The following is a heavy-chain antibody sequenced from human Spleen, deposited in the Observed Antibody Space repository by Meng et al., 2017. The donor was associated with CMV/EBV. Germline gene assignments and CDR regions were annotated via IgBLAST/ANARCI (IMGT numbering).Heavy chain of an antibody. CDR3: ARGSVFGVPNDWFDP. CDR2: IYYSGST. V-gene: IGHV4-59*11. D-gene: IGHD3-3*01. Sequence: SETLSLTCTVSGGSISNHYWSWIRQPPGRGLEWIGDIYYSGSTNYNPSLKSRVKISLDTSKNQFSLKVTSLTAADTAAYYCARGSVFGVPNDWFDPWGQGTLVTVSS. J-gene: IGHJ5*02. CDR1: GGSISNHY.